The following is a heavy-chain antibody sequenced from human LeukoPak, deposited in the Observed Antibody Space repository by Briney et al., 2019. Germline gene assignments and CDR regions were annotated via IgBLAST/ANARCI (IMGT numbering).Heavy chain of an antibody. J-gene: IGHJ5*02. V-gene: IGHV5-51*01. Sequence: YWIWIRQHPGKGLEWMGLIYPGDSDTRYSPSFQGQVTISADKSISTAYLQWSSLKASDTAMYYCAVKIRPDNWFDPWGQGTLVTVSS. CDR3: AVKIRPDNWFDP. D-gene: IGHD3-16*01. CDR1: YW. CDR2: IYPGDSDT.